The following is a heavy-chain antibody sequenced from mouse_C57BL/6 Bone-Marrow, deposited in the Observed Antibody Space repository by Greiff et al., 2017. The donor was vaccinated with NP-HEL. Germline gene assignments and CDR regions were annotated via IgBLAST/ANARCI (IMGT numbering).Heavy chain of an antibody. Sequence: QVQLQQSGAELVRPGTSVKVSCKASGYAFTNYLIEWVRQRPGQGLEWIGVINPGSGGTNYTEKFKGKATLTADKSSSTAYMQRSSLTSEDSAVYFCATDGPYMDYWGQGTSVTVSS. CDR2: INPGSGGT. J-gene: IGHJ4*01. D-gene: IGHD2-3*01. V-gene: IGHV1-54*01. CDR3: ATDGPYMDY. CDR1: GYAFTNYL.